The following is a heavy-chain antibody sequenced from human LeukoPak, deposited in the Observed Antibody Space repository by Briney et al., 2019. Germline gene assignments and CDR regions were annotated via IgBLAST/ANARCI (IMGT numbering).Heavy chain of an antibody. CDR1: GYTFTSYD. CDR3: ARVSNVGNWFGELLYEYPNWLDY. CDR2: MNPNSGNT. D-gene: IGHD3-10*01. Sequence: ASVKVSCKASGYTFTSYDINWVRQATGQGLEWMGWMNPNSGNTGYAQKFQGRVAMTRNTSISTAYMELSSLRSEDTAVYYCARVSNVGNWFGELLYEYPNWLDYWGQGTLVTVSS. V-gene: IGHV1-8*01. J-gene: IGHJ4*02.